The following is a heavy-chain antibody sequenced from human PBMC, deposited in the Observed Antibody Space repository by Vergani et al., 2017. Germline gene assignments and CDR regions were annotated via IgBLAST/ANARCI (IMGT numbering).Heavy chain of an antibody. CDR1: GYTFTSYG. CDR2: ISAYNGNT. V-gene: IGHV1-18*04. J-gene: IGHJ4*02. D-gene: IGHD3-22*01. Sequence: QVQLVQSGAEVKKPGASVKVSCKASGYTFTSYGISWVRQAPGQGLEWMGWISAYNGNTNYAQKLQGRVTMTTDTSTSTANMELRSLRSDDRAEYYCARYIPFRPHYYDSSGYYDYWGQGTLVTVSS. CDR3: ARYIPFRPHYYDSSGYYDY.